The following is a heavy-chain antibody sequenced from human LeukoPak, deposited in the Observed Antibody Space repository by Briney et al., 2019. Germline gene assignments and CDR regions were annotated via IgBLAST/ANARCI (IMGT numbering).Heavy chain of an antibody. CDR1: GFTFSSYW. Sequence: GGSLRLSCAASGFTFSSYWMSWVRQAPGKGLEWVSYISSSGSTIYYADSVKGRFTISRDNAKNSLYLQMNNLRLEDTAFYYCAKDMGHIAVAGIDSWGQGTLVTVSP. J-gene: IGHJ4*02. D-gene: IGHD6-19*01. CDR2: ISSSGSTI. V-gene: IGHV3-48*04. CDR3: AKDMGHIAVAGIDS.